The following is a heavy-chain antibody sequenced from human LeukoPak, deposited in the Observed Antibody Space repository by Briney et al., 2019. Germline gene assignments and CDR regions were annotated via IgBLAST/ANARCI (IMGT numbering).Heavy chain of an antibody. D-gene: IGHD3-22*01. CDR3: ARSRAYDSTYWYFDL. Sequence: GGSLRLSCAASGFTFSSYAMHWVRQAPGKGLEWVAVISYDGSNKYYADSVKGRFTISRDNSKNTLYLQMNSLRAEDTAVYYCARSRAYDSTYWYFDLWGRGTLVTVSS. V-gene: IGHV3-30*04. CDR2: ISYDGSNK. J-gene: IGHJ2*01. CDR1: GFTFSSYA.